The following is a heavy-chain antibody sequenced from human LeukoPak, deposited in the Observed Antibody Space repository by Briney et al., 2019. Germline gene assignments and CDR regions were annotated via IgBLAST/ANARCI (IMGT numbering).Heavy chain of an antibody. Sequence: PGGSLRLSCAASGFTLDDYAMHWVRQAPGKGLEWVSGISWNSGSIGYADSVKGRFTISRDNAKNSLYLQMNSLRAEDTALYYCAKDMRGYCSGGSCLGAFDIWGQGTMVTVSS. CDR3: AKDMRGYCSGGSCLGAFDI. D-gene: IGHD2-15*01. CDR2: ISWNSGSI. V-gene: IGHV3-9*01. J-gene: IGHJ3*02. CDR1: GFTLDDYA.